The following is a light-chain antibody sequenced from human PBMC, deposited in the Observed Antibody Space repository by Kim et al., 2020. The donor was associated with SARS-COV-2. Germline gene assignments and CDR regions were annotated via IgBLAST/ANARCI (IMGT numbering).Light chain of an antibody. Sequence: SSELTQDPAVSVALGQTVRITCQGDSLRNYYASWYQQKPGQAPVVVIYGKNNRPSGIPDRFSGSNSGNTASLTITGAQAEDEADYYCNSRDSTTDDLVFGGGTQLTV. CDR1: SLRNYY. V-gene: IGLV3-19*01. CDR2: GKN. J-gene: IGLJ2*01. CDR3: NSRDSTTDDLV.